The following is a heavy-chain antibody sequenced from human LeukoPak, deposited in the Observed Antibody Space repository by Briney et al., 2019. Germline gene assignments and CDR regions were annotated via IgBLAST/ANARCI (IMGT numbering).Heavy chain of an antibody. CDR1: GYTFTSYY. Sequence: ASVKVSCKASGYTFTSYYMHWVRQAPGQGLEWMGIINPSGGSTSYAQKFQGRVTMTRDTSTSTVYMELSSLRSEATAVYYGARVQRVTMVRGVTAPLYYWGQGTLVTVSS. D-gene: IGHD3-10*01. V-gene: IGHV1-46*01. CDR3: ARVQRVTMVRGVTAPLYY. J-gene: IGHJ4*02. CDR2: INPSGGST.